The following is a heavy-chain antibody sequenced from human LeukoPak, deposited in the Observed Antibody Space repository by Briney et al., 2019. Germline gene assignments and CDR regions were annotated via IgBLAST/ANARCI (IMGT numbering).Heavy chain of an antibody. J-gene: IGHJ4*02. CDR2: IFGSGGSP. D-gene: IGHD5-18*01. V-gene: IGHV3-23*01. Sequence: QPGGSLRLSCEASGFTFGSHAMYWVRQPPGKGLEWVAAIFGSGGSPHYADSEKGRFIISRDNPRNTVYLQINSLRDEDTAVYYCGKTTVGYSSGQKPAWPVDYWGQGTLVTVSS. CDR1: GFTFGSHA. CDR3: GKTTVGYSSGQKPAWPVDY.